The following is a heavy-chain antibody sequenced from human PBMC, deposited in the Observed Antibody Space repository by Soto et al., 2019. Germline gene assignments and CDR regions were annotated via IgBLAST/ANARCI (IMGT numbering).Heavy chain of an antibody. CDR2: IYPGDSDT. V-gene: IGHV5-51*01. CDR3: ARSYDSAILNAFDV. D-gene: IGHD3-10*01. J-gene: IGHJ3*01. Sequence: GESLKISCKGSGYSFPIHWIGWVRQMPGKGLKWMGIIYPGDSDTTYSPSFQGRVTFAADKSINTAYLQWSSLQASDTGMYYCARSYDSAILNAFDVWGQGTMVTVSS. CDR1: GYSFPIHW.